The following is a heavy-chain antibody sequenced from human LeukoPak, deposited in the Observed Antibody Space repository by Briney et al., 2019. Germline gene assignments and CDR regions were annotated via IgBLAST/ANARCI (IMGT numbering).Heavy chain of an antibody. CDR3: TSMVRGEFYYYGMDV. J-gene: IGHJ6*02. V-gene: IGHV3-66*01. Sequence: GGSLRLSCAASGFTVSSNYMSWVRQAPGKGLEWVSVIYSGGSTYYADSVKGRFTISRDNSKNTLYLQMNSLRAEDTAVYYCTSMVRGEFYYYGMDVWGQGTTVTVSS. CDR1: GFTVSSNY. D-gene: IGHD3-10*01. CDR2: IYSGGST.